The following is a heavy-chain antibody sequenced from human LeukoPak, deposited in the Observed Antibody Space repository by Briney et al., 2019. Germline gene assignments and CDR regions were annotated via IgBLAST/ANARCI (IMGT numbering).Heavy chain of an antibody. CDR3: AGPGGRGSVVNDY. V-gene: IGHV4-59*01. J-gene: IGHJ4*02. D-gene: IGHD3-22*01. CDR1: GDSISLYY. Sequence: SETLSLTSTVSGDSISLYYWSWIRQPPGKGLEWIGYIYYSGSTNYNPSLKSRVTISVDTSKNQFSLRLTSVTAADTAVYYCAGPGGRGSVVNDYWGQGTLVTVSS. CDR2: IYYSGST.